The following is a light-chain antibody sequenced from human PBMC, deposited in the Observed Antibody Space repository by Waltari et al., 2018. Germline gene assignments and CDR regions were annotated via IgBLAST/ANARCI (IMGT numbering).Light chain of an antibody. CDR3: EVWDEGYV. Sequence: QSVLTQPPSASGTPGQRVTISCSGSSSNIDNNYVYWYQHLPGMAPKLLIYRNDQRPSGGSDRFSCSKSGTSASIAISGLRSDDEADYYCEVWDEGYVFGTGTKVTVL. J-gene: IGLJ1*01. CDR2: RND. V-gene: IGLV1-47*01. CDR1: SSNIDNNY.